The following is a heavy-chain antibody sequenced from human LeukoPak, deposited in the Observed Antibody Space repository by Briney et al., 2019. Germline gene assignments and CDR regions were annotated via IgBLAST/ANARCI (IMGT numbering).Heavy chain of an antibody. CDR3: AGGSGYYYYMDV. D-gene: IGHD3-10*01. J-gene: IGHJ6*03. Sequence: GGSLRLSCAASGFTFSSYEMNWVRQAPGKGLEWVSYISSSGSTIYYADSVKGRFTISRDNSKNTLYLQMNSLRAEDTAVYYCAGGSGYYYYMDVWGKGTTVTISS. CDR1: GFTFSSYE. V-gene: IGHV3-48*03. CDR2: ISSSGSTI.